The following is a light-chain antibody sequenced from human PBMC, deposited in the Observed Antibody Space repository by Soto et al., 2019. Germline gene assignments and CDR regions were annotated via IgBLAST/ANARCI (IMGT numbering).Light chain of an antibody. CDR2: VND. CDR3: ATWDDSLSAVV. V-gene: IGLV1-47*01. Sequence: QLVLSQPPSASGTPGQRVSMSCSGSSSNIGGNYVYWYQQVPGTAPKLLIFVNDQRPSGVPDRFSGSKSGTSASLAISGLRSEDEADYYCATWDDSLSAVVFGGGTKVTVL. CDR1: SSNIGGNY. J-gene: IGLJ2*01.